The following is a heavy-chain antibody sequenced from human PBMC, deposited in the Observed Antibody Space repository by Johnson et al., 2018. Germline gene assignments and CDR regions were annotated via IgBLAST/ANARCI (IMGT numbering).Heavy chain of an antibody. V-gene: IGHV3-23*04. CDR2: IRGSGGGG. CDR1: GLTFSSHA. Sequence: VQLVESGGGLVHPGGSLRLCCAASGLTFSSHAMSWVRQAPGKGLEWVSGIRGSGGGGYYADSVKGQFTTSRDNSKNTLYLQMHSLRAEDTALYYWAISVEYYYYHGMDVWGQGTTVTVSS. J-gene: IGHJ6*02. CDR3: AISVEYYYYHGMDV.